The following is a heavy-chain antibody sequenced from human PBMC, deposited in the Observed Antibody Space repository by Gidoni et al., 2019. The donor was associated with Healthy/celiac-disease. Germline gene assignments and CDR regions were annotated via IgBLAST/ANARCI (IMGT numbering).Heavy chain of an antibody. CDR3: ARSETTGQWGYYDSSGYYYGAFDI. J-gene: IGHJ3*02. V-gene: IGHV1-69*01. CDR1: GGTFSSYA. D-gene: IGHD3-22*01. CDR2: IIPIFGTA. Sequence: QVQLVQSGAEVKKTGSSVKVSCKASGGTFSSYAISWVRQAPGQGLEWMGGIIPIFGTANYAQKFQGRVTITADESTSTAYMELSSLRSEDTAVYYCARSETTGQWGYYDSSGYYYGAFDIWGQGTMVTVSS.